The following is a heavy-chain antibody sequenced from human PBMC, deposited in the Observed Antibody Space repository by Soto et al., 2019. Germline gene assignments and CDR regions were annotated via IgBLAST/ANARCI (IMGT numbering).Heavy chain of an antibody. CDR3: TRHLVETASTDY. D-gene: IGHD5-18*01. J-gene: IGHJ4*02. CDR2: IRSKANSYAT. Sequence: EVQLVESGGGLVQPGGSLKLSCAASGFTFSGSAMHWVRQASGKGLEWVGRIRSKANSYATAYAASVKGRFTISRDDSTNTAYLQMNSLITEDTAVYYCTRHLVETASTDYWGQGTLVTVSS. V-gene: IGHV3-73*02. CDR1: GFTFSGSA.